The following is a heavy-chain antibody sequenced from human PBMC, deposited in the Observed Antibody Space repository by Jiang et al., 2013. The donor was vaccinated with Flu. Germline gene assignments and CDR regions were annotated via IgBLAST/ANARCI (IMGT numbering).Heavy chain of an antibody. CDR3: ARMNRGWELLQFDY. Sequence: KPTQTLTLTCTVSGFSLSNPRMGVSWIRQPPGKALEWLAHIFSIDETSYSTSLKSRLAISKDTSKSQVVLTMTNMDPVDTATYYCARMNRGWELLQFDYWGQGTLVTVSS. J-gene: IGHJ4*02. CDR2: IFSIDET. CDR1: GFSLSNPRMG. D-gene: IGHD1-26*01. V-gene: IGHV2-26*01.